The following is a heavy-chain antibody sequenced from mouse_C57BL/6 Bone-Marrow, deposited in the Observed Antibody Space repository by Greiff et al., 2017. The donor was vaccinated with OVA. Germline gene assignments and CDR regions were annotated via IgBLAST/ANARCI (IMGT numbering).Heavy chain of an antibody. J-gene: IGHJ3*01. CDR3: ARHETPLLWLSWFAY. Sequence: VMLVESGAELVKPGASVKLSCKASGYTFTEYTIHWVKQRSGQGLEWIGWFYPGSGSIKYNEKFKDKATLTADKSSSTVYMELSRLTSEDSAVYFCARHETPLLWLSWFAYWGQGTLVTVSA. V-gene: IGHV1-62-2*01. D-gene: IGHD2-2*01. CDR2: FYPGSGSI. CDR1: GYTFTEYT.